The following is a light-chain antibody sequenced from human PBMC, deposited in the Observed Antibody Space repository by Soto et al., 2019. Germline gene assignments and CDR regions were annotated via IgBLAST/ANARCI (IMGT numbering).Light chain of an antibody. CDR3: QQYHTWPIT. CDR1: HNINTY. CDR2: DTS. Sequence: IVLTQSPATLSLSPWERATLSCRASHNINTYLAWYQQKPGQVPRLLMYDTSNRATGIPARFSGSGSGTEFTLTISSLQSEDCAIYYCQQYHTWPITFGGGTKVDIK. V-gene: IGKV3D-15*01. J-gene: IGKJ4*01.